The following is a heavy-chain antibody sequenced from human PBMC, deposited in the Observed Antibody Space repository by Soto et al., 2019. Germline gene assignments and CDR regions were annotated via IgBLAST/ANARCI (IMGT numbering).Heavy chain of an antibody. CDR3: ARDSSIATYGVDV. J-gene: IGHJ6*02. V-gene: IGHV4-38-2*02. D-gene: IGHD6-6*01. CDR2: IYHSGST. CDR1: GYSISSGYY. Sequence: SSETLSLTCAVSGYSISSGYYWGWIRQPPGKGLEWIGSIYHSGSTYYNPSLKSRVTISVDTSKNQFSLMLSSVTAADTAVYYCARDSSIATYGVDVWGQGTTVTVSS.